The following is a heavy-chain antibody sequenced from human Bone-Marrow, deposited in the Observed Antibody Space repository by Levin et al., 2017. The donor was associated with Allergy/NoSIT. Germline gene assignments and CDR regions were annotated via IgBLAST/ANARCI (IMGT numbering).Heavy chain of an antibody. J-gene: IGHJ3*02. CDR2: IDWDDDK. V-gene: IGHV2-70*11. Sequence: SGPTLVKPTQTLTLTCTFSGFSPSTSGMCVSWIRQPPGKALEWLARIDWDDDKYYSTSLKTRLTISKDTSKNQVVLTMTNMDPVDTATYYCARTAQDLRLAAFDIWGQGTMVTVSS. CDR1: GFSPSTSGMC. CDR3: ARTAQDLRLAAFDI. D-gene: IGHD5-12*01.